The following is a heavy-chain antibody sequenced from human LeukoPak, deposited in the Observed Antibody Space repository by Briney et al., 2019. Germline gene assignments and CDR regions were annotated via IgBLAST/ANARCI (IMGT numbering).Heavy chain of an antibody. CDR1: GFTFSSYS. V-gene: IGHV3-21*01. D-gene: IGHD3-10*01. Sequence: GGSLRLSCAASGFTFSSYSMNWVRQAPGNGLEWVSSISSSSSYIYYADSVNCRFTISRDNAKNSPYLQMNSLRAEDTAVYYCARADRSGSYYEDWGQGTLVTVSS. CDR2: ISSSSSYI. J-gene: IGHJ4*02. CDR3: ARADRSGSYYED.